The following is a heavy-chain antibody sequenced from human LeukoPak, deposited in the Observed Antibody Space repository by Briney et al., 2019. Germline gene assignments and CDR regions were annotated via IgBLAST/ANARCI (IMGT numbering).Heavy chain of an antibody. CDR1: GYTFTNYY. Sequence: ASVRVSCKASGYTFTNYYLHWVRQAPGHGLEWMAIINPSDGGTYYEQKLQGRVAVTRDTSTSTVYMELSSLRSEDTAVYYCARDTRTMTAVTRGQHYYYGLDVWGQGTTVTVSS. D-gene: IGHD4-17*01. J-gene: IGHJ6*02. CDR3: ARDTRTMTAVTRGQHYYYGLDV. V-gene: IGHV1-46*01. CDR2: INPSDGGT.